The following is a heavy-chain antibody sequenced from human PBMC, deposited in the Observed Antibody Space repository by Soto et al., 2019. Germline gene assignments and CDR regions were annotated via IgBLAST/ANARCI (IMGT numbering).Heavy chain of an antibody. Sequence: PGGSLRLSCAASGFTFSSYAMSWVRQAPGKGLEWVSAISGSGGSTYYADYVKGRFTISRDNSKNTLYLQMNSLRAEDTAVYYCAKDTIVVVPDAMPEDYNWFDPWGQGNLVTVSS. CDR2: ISGSGGST. D-gene: IGHD2-2*01. J-gene: IGHJ5*02. CDR3: AKDTIVVVPDAMPEDYNWFDP. CDR1: GFTFSSYA. V-gene: IGHV3-23*01.